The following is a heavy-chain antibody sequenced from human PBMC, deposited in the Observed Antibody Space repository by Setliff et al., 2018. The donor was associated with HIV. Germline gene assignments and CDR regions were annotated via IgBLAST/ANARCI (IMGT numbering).Heavy chain of an antibody. Sequence: PGGSLRLSCAGSGFTFTDAWLSWVRQAPGKGLEWLSYISSTSTTIYYADSVKGRLTISRDNAKNSLYLQMNTLGAEETAVYYCTKNLYSSRWSPLDYWGQGTLVTVSS. V-gene: IGHV3-48*01. CDR2: ISSTSTTI. CDR1: GFTFTDAW. CDR3: TKNLYSSRWSPLDY. D-gene: IGHD6-13*01. J-gene: IGHJ4*02.